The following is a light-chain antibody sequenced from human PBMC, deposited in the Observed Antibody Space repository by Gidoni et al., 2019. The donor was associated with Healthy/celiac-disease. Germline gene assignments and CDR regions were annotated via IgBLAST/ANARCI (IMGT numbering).Light chain of an antibody. Sequence: SYELTQPPSVSVSPGQTASITCSGDKLGDKYACWYQQKPGQSPVLVIYQDSKRPSGIPARFPGSNSGNTATLTISGTQAMDEADYYCQAWDSSTAVVFGGGTKLTVL. CDR3: QAWDSSTAVV. J-gene: IGLJ2*01. CDR1: KLGDKY. V-gene: IGLV3-1*01. CDR2: QDS.